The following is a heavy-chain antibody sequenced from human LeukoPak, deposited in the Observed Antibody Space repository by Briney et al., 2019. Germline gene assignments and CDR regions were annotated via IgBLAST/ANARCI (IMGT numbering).Heavy chain of an antibody. CDR3: ASSWWELHEARFDY. D-gene: IGHD1-26*01. J-gene: IGHJ4*02. Sequence: ASVNVSCKASGYTFTSYYMHWVRQAPGQGLDWMGIINPSGGITSYAQKFQGRVTMTRDMSTSTVYMELSSLRSEDAAVYYCASSWWELHEARFDYWGQGTLVTVSS. CDR2: INPSGGIT. CDR1: GYTFTSYY. V-gene: IGHV1-46*01.